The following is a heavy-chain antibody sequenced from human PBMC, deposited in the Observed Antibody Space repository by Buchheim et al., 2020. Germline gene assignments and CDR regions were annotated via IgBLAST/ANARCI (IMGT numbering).Heavy chain of an antibody. J-gene: IGHJ6*02. V-gene: IGHV4-31*03. CDR1: GGPISTGGYY. CDR3: ARDNIAVADYYYGVDV. D-gene: IGHD6-19*01. Sequence: QVQLQESGPGLVKPSQTLSLTCTVSGGPISTGGYYWSWIRQHPGKGLEWIGYVYHNGDTDYNPSLTSRVPISVNTSKNQFSLKVSSATAADTAVYYCARDNIAVADYYYGVDVWGQGTT. CDR2: VYHNGDT.